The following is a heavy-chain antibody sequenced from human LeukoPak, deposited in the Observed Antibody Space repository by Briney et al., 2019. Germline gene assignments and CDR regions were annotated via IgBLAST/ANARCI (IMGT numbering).Heavy chain of an antibody. Sequence: SETLSLTCTVSGGSISSGGYYWSWIRQHPGKGLEWIGYIYYSGSTYYNPSLKSRVTISVDTSKNQFSLKLSSVTAADTAVYYCARDRGRWLQAGGAFDIWGQGTMVTVSS. CDR1: GGSISSGGYY. CDR3: ARDRGRWLQAGGAFDI. CDR2: IYYSGST. J-gene: IGHJ3*02. V-gene: IGHV4-31*03. D-gene: IGHD5-24*01.